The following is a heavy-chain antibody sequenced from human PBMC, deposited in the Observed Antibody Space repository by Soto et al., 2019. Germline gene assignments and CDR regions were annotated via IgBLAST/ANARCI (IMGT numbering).Heavy chain of an antibody. CDR3: ASHVYDFWSGYHYYYYMDV. V-gene: IGHV3-53*04. D-gene: IGHD3-3*01. Sequence: GGSLRLSCAASGFTVSSNYMSWVRQAPGKGLEWVSVIYSGGSTYYADSVKGRFTISRHNSKNTLYLQMNSLRAEDTAVYYCASHVYDFWSGYHYYYYMDVWGKGTTVTVSS. CDR1: GFTVSSNY. CDR2: IYSGGST. J-gene: IGHJ6*03.